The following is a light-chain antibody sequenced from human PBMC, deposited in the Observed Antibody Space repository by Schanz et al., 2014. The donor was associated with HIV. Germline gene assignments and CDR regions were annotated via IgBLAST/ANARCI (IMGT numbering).Light chain of an antibody. Sequence: QSALTQPASVSGSPGQSITISCTGTSSDVGGYNFVSWYQQHPGKAPKLMIYDVSNRPSGVPDRFSGSKSGTSASLAITGLQAEDEADYYCQSSDRSLRGSFGGGTKLTVL. V-gene: IGLV2-14*01. CDR2: DVS. J-gene: IGLJ3*02. CDR1: SSDVGGYNF. CDR3: QSSDRSLRGS.